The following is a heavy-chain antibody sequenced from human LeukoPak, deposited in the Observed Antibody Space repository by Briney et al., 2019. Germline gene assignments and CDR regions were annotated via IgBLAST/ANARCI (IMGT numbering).Heavy chain of an antibody. J-gene: IGHJ5*02. CDR1: GYTFTSYD. CDR3: ARGFSYDFWSGSNWFDP. CDR2: MNPNSGNT. Sequence: ASVKVSCKASGYTFTSYDINWARQAPGQGLEWMGWMNPNSGNTGYAQKFQGRVTMTRNTSISTAYMELSSLRSEDTAVYYCARGFSYDFWSGSNWFDPWGQGTLVTVSS. V-gene: IGHV1-8*01. D-gene: IGHD3-3*01.